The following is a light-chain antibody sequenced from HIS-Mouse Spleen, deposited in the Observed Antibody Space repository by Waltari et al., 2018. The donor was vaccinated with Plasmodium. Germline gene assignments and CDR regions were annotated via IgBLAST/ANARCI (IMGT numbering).Light chain of an antibody. CDR3: QQYNNWSFT. CDR2: AAS. CDR1: QGIRND. V-gene: IGKV1-6*01. J-gene: IGKJ3*01. Sequence: AIQMTQSPSSLSASVGDRVTITCRASQGIRNDLGWYQQKPGKAPKLLIYAASSLQSGVPSRFSGSGSGTDFTLTISSLQSEDFAVYYCQQYNNWSFTFGPGTKVDIK.